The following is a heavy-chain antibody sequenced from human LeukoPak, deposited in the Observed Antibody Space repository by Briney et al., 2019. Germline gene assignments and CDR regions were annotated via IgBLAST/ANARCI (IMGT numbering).Heavy chain of an antibody. V-gene: IGHV4-59*01. CDR1: GGSINSYY. CDR3: TRGAGWLIDY. Sequence: SETLSLTCTVSGGSINSYYWSWIRQPPGKGLEWIGYIYYSGSTNYNPSLKSRVTISVDTSKNHFSLKLNSVTTADTAVYYCTRGAGWLIDYWGQGILVTVSS. CDR2: IYYSGST. J-gene: IGHJ4*02. D-gene: IGHD3-16*01.